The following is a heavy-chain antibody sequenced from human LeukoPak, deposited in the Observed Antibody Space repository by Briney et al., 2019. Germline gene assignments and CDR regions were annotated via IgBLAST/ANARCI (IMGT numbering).Heavy chain of an antibody. V-gene: IGHV3-66*01. CDR1: GFTVSSNY. D-gene: IGHD1-1*01. CDR3: ARARSLERPPMDV. J-gene: IGHJ6*02. Sequence: PGGSLRLSCAASGFTVSSNYMSWVRQAPGKGLEWISVIYSGGSTYYADSVKGRFTISRDNSKNTLYLQMNSLRAEDTAVYYCARARSLERPPMDVWGQGTTVTVSS. CDR2: IYSGGST.